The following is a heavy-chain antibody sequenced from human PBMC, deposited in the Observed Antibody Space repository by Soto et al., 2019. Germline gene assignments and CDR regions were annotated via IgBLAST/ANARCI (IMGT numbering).Heavy chain of an antibody. V-gene: IGHV3-30*18. CDR3: AKDEAAAAPWGGYFYYYYGMDV. J-gene: IGHJ6*02. CDR2: ISYDGSNK. CDR1: GFTFSSYG. Sequence: GGSLRLSCAASGFTFSSYGMHWVRQAPGKGLEWVAVISYDGSNKYYADSVKGRFTISRDNSKNTLYLQMNSLRAEDTAVYYCAKDEAAAAPWGGYFYYYYGMDVWGQGTTVTVSS. D-gene: IGHD6-13*01.